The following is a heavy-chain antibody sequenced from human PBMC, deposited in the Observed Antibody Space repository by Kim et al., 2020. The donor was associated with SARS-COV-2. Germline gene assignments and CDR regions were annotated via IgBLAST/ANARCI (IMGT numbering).Heavy chain of an antibody. CDR3: ARDVGGYSYDDGMDV. V-gene: IGHV3-66*02. CDR1: GFTVSSNY. CDR2: IYSGGST. Sequence: GGSLRLSCAASGFTVSSNYMSWVRQAPGKGLEWVSVIYSGGSTYYADSVKGRFTISRDNSKNTLYLQMNSLRAEDTAVYYCARDVGGYSYDDGMDVWGQGTTVTVSS. D-gene: IGHD5-18*01. J-gene: IGHJ6*02.